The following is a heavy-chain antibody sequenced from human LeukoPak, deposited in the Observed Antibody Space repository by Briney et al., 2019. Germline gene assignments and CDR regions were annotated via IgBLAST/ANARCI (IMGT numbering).Heavy chain of an antibody. V-gene: IGHV1-69*05. CDR2: IIPIFGTA. CDR3: ARQTVVGTSYYYYGMDV. D-gene: IGHD1-26*01. Sequence: SVKVSCKASGGTFSSYAISWVRQAPGQGLEWMGGIIPIFGTANYAQKLQGRVTMTTDTSTSTAYMELRSLRSDDTAVYYCARQTVVGTSYYYYGMDVWGQGTTVTVSS. CDR1: GGTFSSYA. J-gene: IGHJ6*02.